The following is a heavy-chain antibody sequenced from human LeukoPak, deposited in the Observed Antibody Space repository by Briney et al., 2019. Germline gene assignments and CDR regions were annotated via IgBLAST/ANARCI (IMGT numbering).Heavy chain of an antibody. J-gene: IGHJ5*02. Sequence: GGSLRLSCAASGFTFSSYAMHWVRQAPGKGLEWVAVISYDGSNKYYADSVKGRFTISRDNSKNTLYLQMNSLRAEDTAVYYCAKAYYYGSGSGGWGPWGQGTLVTVSS. V-gene: IGHV3-30*04. CDR2: ISYDGSNK. CDR3: AKAYYYGSGSGGWGP. CDR1: GFTFSSYA. D-gene: IGHD3-10*01.